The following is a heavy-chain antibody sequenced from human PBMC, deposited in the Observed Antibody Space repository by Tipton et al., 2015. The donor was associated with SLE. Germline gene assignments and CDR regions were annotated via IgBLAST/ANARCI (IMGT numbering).Heavy chain of an antibody. D-gene: IGHD5-18*01. CDR3: ARVPAVGTATGRYMDV. Sequence: TLSLTCTVSGGSISSYYRSWIRQPPGKGLEWIGYIYYSGSTNYNPSLKSRVTISGDTSKNQFSLKLSSVTAADTAVYYCARVPAVGTATGRYMDVWGKGTTVTVSS. CDR2: IYYSGST. CDR1: GGSISSYY. V-gene: IGHV4-59*08. J-gene: IGHJ6*03.